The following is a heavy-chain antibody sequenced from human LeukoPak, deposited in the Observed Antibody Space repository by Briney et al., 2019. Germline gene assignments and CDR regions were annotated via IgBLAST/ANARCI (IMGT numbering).Heavy chain of an antibody. J-gene: IGHJ1*01. D-gene: IGHD1-1*01. V-gene: IGHV4-39*01. CDR2: IYYSGST. CDR3: ARHERLEYFHH. CDR1: GNSVNSSDYY. Sequence: SETLSLTCTVSGNSVNSSDYYWGWIRQPPGKGLEWIESIYYSGSTYYKPSLKSRVTISVDTSKNQFSLKLTSVTAADTAVYYCARHERLEYFHHWGQGTLVTVSS.